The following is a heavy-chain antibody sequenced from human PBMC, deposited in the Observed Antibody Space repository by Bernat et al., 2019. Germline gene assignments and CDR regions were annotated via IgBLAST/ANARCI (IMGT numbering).Heavy chain of an antibody. CDR3: AFHEGYNQAGDYNYYGMEV. D-gene: IGHD1-1*01. CDR2: IIPLLGLS. CDR1: GCTPSYT. Sequence: QVQLVQSGAEVKKPGSSVKFSCKASGCTPSYTISWVRQAPGQGLEWMGRIIPLLGLSKYAQRFQGRVTITADKSTTTAHMEVTSLTSEDTAVYYCAFHEGYNQAGDYNYYGMEVWGKGTKVTVSS. V-gene: IGHV1-69*02. J-gene: IGHJ6*04.